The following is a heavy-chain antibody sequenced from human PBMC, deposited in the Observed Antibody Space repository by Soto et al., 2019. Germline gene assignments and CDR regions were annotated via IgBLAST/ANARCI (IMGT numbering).Heavy chain of an antibody. CDR2: INSVGRST. CDR3: ARVGGNGGNSVLND. D-gene: IGHD2-21*02. Sequence: EVQLVESGGGLVQPGGSLRLSCAASGFTFSSYWMHWVRQAPGKGLVWVSRINSVGRSTSYADSVKGRFTISRDNAKNTLYLQMNSLRAEDTAVYYCARVGGNGGNSVLNDWGQGTLVTVSS. J-gene: IGHJ4*02. CDR1: GFTFSSYW. V-gene: IGHV3-74*01.